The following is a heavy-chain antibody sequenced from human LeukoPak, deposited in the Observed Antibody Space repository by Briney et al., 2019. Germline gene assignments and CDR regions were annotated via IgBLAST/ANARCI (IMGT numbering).Heavy chain of an antibody. CDR3: AKVRAPLWGKDY. Sequence: PGGSLRLSCAASGFTFSSYGMYWVRQAPGKGLEWVAVISYDGPNKYYADSVKGRFTISRDNSKNTLYLLMNSLRAEDTAVYYCAKVRAPLWGKDYWGQGTLVTVSS. CDR2: ISYDGPNK. V-gene: IGHV3-30*18. CDR1: GFTFSSYG. D-gene: IGHD3-16*01. J-gene: IGHJ4*02.